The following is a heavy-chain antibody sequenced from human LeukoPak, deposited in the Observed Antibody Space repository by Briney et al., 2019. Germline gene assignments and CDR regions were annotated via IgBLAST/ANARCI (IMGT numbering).Heavy chain of an antibody. D-gene: IGHD1-26*01. V-gene: IGHV3-30*18. CDR2: ISYDGSNK. CDR1: GFTFSSYG. J-gene: IGHJ4*02. Sequence: RRSLRLSCAASGFTFSSYGMHWVRQAPGKGLEWVAVISYDGSNKYYADSVKGRFTISRDNSKNTLYLQMNSLRAEDTAVYYCAKLSGSYTGPFDYWGQGTLVTVSS. CDR3: AKLSGSYTGPFDY.